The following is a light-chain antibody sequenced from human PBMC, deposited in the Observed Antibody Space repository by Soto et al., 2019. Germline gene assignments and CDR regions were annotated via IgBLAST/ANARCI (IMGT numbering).Light chain of an antibody. CDR2: DAS. V-gene: IGKV1-5*01. J-gene: IGKJ1*01. CDR1: QSISDS. Sequence: DIQMTQSTSTLSTSLGDRVTITCRASQSISDSLAWYQQKPGKAPFLLISDASNLERGVPSRFSGSGSGTGFTLTISSMQPDDFATYYCQQYTGYSRTFGQGTKVDI. CDR3: QQYTGYSRT.